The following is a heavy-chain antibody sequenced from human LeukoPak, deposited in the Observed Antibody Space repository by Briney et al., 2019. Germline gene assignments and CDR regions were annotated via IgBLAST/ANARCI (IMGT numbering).Heavy chain of an antibody. Sequence: RSSETLSLTCTVSGGSISSGDYYWSRIRQPPGKGLERIGYIYYSGSTYYNPSLKSRVTISVDTSKNQFSLKLSSVTAADTAVYYCALMGGWEPRDAFDIWGQGTMVTVSS. CDR1: GGSISSGDYY. V-gene: IGHV4-30-4*01. CDR2: IYYSGST. D-gene: IGHD1-26*01. CDR3: ALMGGWEPRDAFDI. J-gene: IGHJ3*02.